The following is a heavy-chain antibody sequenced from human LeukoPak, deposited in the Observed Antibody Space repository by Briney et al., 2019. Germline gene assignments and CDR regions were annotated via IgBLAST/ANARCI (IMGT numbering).Heavy chain of an antibody. Sequence: GASVKVSCKASGGTFSSYAISWVRQAPGQGLEWMGGIIPIFGTANYAQKFQGRVTITADESTSTAYMELSSLRSEDTAVYYCARGIAASEDYYYYMDVWGKGTTVTVSS. V-gene: IGHV1-69*01. CDR3: ARGIAASEDYYYYMDV. CDR1: GGTFSSYA. CDR2: IIPIFGTA. J-gene: IGHJ6*03. D-gene: IGHD6-6*01.